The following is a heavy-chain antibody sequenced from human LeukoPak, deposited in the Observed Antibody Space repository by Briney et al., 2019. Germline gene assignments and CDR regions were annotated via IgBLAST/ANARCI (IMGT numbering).Heavy chain of an antibody. CDR1: GFTFSSYS. CDR3: TAELWSGYYMDDY. Sequence: GGSLRLSCAASGFTFSSYSMNWVRQAPGKGLEWVGRIKSKTDGGTTDYAAPVKGRFTISRDDSKNTLYLQMNSLKTEDTAVYYCTAELWSGYYMDDYWGQGTLVTVSS. J-gene: IGHJ4*02. V-gene: IGHV3-15*07. CDR2: IKSKTDGGTT. D-gene: IGHD3-3*01.